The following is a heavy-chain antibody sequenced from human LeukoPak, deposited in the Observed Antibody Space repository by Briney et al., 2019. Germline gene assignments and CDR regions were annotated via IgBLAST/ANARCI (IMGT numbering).Heavy chain of an antibody. CDR1: GFTFSSYG. D-gene: IGHD1-26*01. J-gene: IGHJ4*02. CDR2: IRYDGSNK. CDR3: ANGGARLDSGSPADIDY. V-gene: IGHV3-30*02. Sequence: GGSLRLSCAASGFTFSSYGMHWVRQAPGKGLEWVAFIRYDGSNKYYADSVKGRFTISRDNSMNTLYLQMNSLRAEDTAVYYCANGGARLDSGSPADIDYWGQGTLVTVSS.